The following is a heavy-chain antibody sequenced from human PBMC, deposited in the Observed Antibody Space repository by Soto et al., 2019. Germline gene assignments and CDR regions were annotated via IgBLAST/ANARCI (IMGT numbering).Heavy chain of an antibody. CDR2: LYYSGST. D-gene: IGHD3-22*01. CDR1: GGSISSYF. J-gene: IGHJ4*02. CDR3: ARGGRGYYDSSGYYFLVE. Sequence: SETLSLTCTVSGGSISSYFWSWIRQPPGKGLEWIGYLYYSGSTNYNPSLKSRLTISVDTSKSQFSLKLSSVTAADTAVYYFARGGRGYYDSSGYYFLVEGGQGTLVTVSS. V-gene: IGHV4-59*01.